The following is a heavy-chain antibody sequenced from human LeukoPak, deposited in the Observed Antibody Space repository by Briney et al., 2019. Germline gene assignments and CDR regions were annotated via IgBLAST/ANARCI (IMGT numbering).Heavy chain of an antibody. J-gene: IGHJ4*02. V-gene: IGHV3-23*01. Sequence: PGGSLRLSCAASGFTFSSYAMSWVRQAPGKGLEWVSAISGSGGSTYYADSVKGRFTISRDNSKNTLYLQMNSLRAEDTAVYYCAKDPWSGYYGFKSYWGQGTLVTVSS. CDR3: AKDPWSGYYGFKSY. CDR1: GFTFSSYA. D-gene: IGHD3-3*01. CDR2: ISGSGGST.